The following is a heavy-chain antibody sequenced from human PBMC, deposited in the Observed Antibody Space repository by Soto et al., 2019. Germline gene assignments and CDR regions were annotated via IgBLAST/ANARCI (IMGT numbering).Heavy chain of an antibody. Sequence: SETLSLTCAIYGASLGGFHWTWLRQAPGKGLEWIGELIHGGSTNYNPSLKSRVSFSLDTSKNQFSLHLMSVTAADTAVYYCARSPLSYDYVRQTWREVGDSFDIWGRGTMVTVSS. CDR1: GASLGGFH. V-gene: IGHV4-34*12. D-gene: IGHD3-16*01. J-gene: IGHJ3*02. CDR3: ARSPLSYDYVRQTWREVGDSFDI. CDR2: LIHGGST.